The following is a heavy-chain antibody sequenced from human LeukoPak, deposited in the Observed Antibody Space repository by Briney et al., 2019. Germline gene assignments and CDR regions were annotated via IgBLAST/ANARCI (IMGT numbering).Heavy chain of an antibody. CDR1: GFTFRSYT. Sequence: PGGSLRLTCTGSGFTFRSYTINWVRQAPGRGLEWVSSIVSSDSYIYYSDSVKGRFTISRDNAKNSLYLQMNSLRAENTAVYYCARAEIVVVAAIWAFDIWGQGTMVTVSS. J-gene: IGHJ3*02. CDR3: ARAEIVVVAAIWAFDI. CDR2: IVSSDSYI. D-gene: IGHD2-15*01. V-gene: IGHV3-21*01.